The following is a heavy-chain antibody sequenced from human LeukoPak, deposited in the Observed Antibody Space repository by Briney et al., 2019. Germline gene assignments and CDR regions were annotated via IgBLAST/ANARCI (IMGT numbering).Heavy chain of an antibody. D-gene: IGHD3-22*01. Sequence: PSGTLSFTCAVSGGSVSSSNWWSWVRQPPGKGLEWIGEIYHSGSTNYNPSLKSRVTISVDKSKNQFSLKLSSVTAADTAVYYCARVADSSGYSFDYWGQGTLVTVSS. V-gene: IGHV4-4*02. J-gene: IGHJ4*02. CDR1: GGSVSSSNW. CDR3: ARVADSSGYSFDY. CDR2: IYHSGST.